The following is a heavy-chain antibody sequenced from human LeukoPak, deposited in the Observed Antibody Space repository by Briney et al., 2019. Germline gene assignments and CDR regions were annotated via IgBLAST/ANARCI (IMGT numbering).Heavy chain of an antibody. CDR1: GFSYCSYE. Sequence: PGGSLRLSCAASGFSYCSYEMNWVRQAPGKGREWGSYISSSGRTIYYADSVKGRFTISRDNANNSLYLQMNSLRAEGTAVYYCARDGSIAANYYFDYWGQGTLVTVSS. CDR2: ISSSGRTI. D-gene: IGHD6-6*01. V-gene: IGHV3-48*03. J-gene: IGHJ4*02. CDR3: ARDGSIAANYYFDY.